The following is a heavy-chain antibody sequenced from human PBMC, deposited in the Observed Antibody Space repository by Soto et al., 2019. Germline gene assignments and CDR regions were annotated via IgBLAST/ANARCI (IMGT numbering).Heavy chain of an antibody. V-gene: IGHV4-30-2*01. CDR1: GGSISNAAYS. CDR3: ARERGGYGLFDS. CDR2: IYPSGMP. J-gene: IGHJ4*02. D-gene: IGHD5-18*01. Sequence: FSGGSISNAAYSWSWIRQPPGKGLEWIGYIYPSGMPFYNPSLRSRVTISIDRSNDQFSLNLKSVTAADTAVYYCARERGGYGLFDSWGQGTLVTVSS.